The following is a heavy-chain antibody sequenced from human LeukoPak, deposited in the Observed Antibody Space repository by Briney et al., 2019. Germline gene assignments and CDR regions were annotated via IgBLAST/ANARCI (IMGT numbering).Heavy chain of an antibody. CDR2: ISAYNGNT. D-gene: IGHD1-1*01. CDR1: GYTFTSYG. J-gene: IGHJ6*03. V-gene: IGHV1-18*01. CDR3: ARDGAGSTYYYYMDV. Sequence: ASVKVSCKASGYTFTSYGISWVRPAPGQGLEWMGWISAYNGNTNYAQKLQGRVTMTTDTSTSTAYMELRSLRSDDTAVYYCARDGAGSTYYYYMDVWGKGTTVTVSS.